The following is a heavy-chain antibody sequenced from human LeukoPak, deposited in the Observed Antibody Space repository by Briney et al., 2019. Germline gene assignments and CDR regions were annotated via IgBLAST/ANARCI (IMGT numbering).Heavy chain of an antibody. CDR3: ARDRGSSWYVDY. J-gene: IGHJ4*02. CDR1: GYTFASYY. Sequence: ASVKVSCKTSGYTFASYYIHWVRQAPGQGLEWMGWINPSSGGTEYAQKFQDRVTMTGDTSISTAYMELSRLRSDDTAVYYCARDRGSSWYVDYWGQGTLVTVSS. V-gene: IGHV1-2*02. D-gene: IGHD6-13*01. CDR2: INPSSGGT.